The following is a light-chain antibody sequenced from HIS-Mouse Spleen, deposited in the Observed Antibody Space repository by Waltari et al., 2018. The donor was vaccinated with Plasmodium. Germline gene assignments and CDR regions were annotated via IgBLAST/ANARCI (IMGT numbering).Light chain of an antibody. V-gene: IGLV3-1*01. CDR1: KLGYKY. CDR3: QAWDSSTVV. Sequence: SYELTQPPSVSVSPGQTARITCSGDKLGYKYACWYQQKPGQSPVLVIYQDSKRPSGIPGRFSGSNSGNTATLTISGTQAMDEADYYCQAWDSSTVVFGGGTKLTVL. CDR2: QDS. J-gene: IGLJ2*01.